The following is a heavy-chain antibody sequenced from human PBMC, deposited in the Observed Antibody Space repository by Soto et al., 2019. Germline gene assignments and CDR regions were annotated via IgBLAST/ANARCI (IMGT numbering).Heavy chain of an antibody. Sequence: PGGSLRLSCAASGFTFSSYAMSWVRQAPGKGLEWVSAISGSGGSTYYADSVKGRFTISRDNSKNTLYLQMNSLRAEDTAVYYCYYYGSGSYYKGPYYFDYWGQGTLVTVSS. J-gene: IGHJ4*02. V-gene: IGHV3-23*01. CDR3: YYYGSGSYYKGPYYFDY. CDR2: ISGSGGST. CDR1: GFTFSSYA. D-gene: IGHD3-10*01.